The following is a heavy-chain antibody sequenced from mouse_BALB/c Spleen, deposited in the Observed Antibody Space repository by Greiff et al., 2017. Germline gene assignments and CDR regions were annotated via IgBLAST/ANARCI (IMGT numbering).Heavy chain of an antibody. J-gene: IGHJ3*01. CDR2: INPSSGYT. Sequence: QVQLQQSAAELARPGASVKMSCKASGYTFTSYTMHWVKQRPGQGLEWIGYINPSSGYTEYNQKFKDKTTLTADKSSSTAYMQLSSLTSEDSAVYYCARRATGGSYVRFDYWGQGTLVTVSA. CDR1: GYTFTSYT. CDR3: ARRATGGSYVRFDY. V-gene: IGHV1-4*02. D-gene: IGHD1-1*02.